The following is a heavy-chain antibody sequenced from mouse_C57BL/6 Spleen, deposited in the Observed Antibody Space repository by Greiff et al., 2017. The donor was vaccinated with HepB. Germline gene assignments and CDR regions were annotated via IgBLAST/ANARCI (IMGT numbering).Heavy chain of an antibody. CDR3: ARADYYGSSSWYFDV. V-gene: IGHV5-4*03. J-gene: IGHJ1*03. CDR1: GFTFSSYA. Sequence: EVKLVESGGGLVKPGGSLKLSCAASGFTFSSYAMSWVRQTPEKRLEWVATISDGGSYTYYPDNVKGRFTISRDNAKNNLYLQMSHLKSEDTAMYYCARADYYGSSSWYFDVWGTGTTVTVSS. D-gene: IGHD1-1*01. CDR2: ISDGGSYT.